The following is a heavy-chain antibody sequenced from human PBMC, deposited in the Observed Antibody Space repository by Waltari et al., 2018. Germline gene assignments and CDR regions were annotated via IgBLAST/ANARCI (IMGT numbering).Heavy chain of an antibody. V-gene: IGHV4-4*07. CDR2: IYTSGST. J-gene: IGHJ6*03. CDR3: ARLDIVVVPAATRYYYYYYMDV. D-gene: IGHD2-2*03. Sequence: QVQLQESGPGLVKPSETLSLTCTVPGGSISSYYWSWIRQPAGQGLEGIGRIYTSGSTNYNPSLKSRVTMSVDTSKNQFSLKLSSVTAADTAVYYCARLDIVVVPAATRYYYYYYMDVWGKGTTVTVSS. CDR1: GGSISSYY.